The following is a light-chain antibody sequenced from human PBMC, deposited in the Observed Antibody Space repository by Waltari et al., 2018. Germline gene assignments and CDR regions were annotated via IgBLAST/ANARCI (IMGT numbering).Light chain of an antibody. Sequence: DIQMTQSPSTLSASVGDRVTITCRASQSISSWLGCDQQKPGKAPKLLSYKASSLESGVPPRFSGSGSGTEFTLTISSLQPDDFATYYCQQYDSYPRTFGQGTKVEIK. CDR2: KAS. CDR1: QSISSW. J-gene: IGKJ1*01. CDR3: QQYDSYPRT. V-gene: IGKV1-5*03.